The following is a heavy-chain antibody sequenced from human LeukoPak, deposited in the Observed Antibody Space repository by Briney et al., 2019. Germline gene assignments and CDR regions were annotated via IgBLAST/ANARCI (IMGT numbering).Heavy chain of an antibody. CDR3: ASQLGGTTFH. V-gene: IGHV4-59*01. CDR1: GVSISSYF. CDR2: VYYNGIT. Sequence: SETLSLTCTVSGVSISSYFWSWIRQPPGKGLEWIGYVYYNGITNYNPSLKSRVSISLDTSKNQFSLKLNSVTAADTAVYYCASQLGGTTFHWGQGTLVTVSS. J-gene: IGHJ4*02. D-gene: IGHD1-1*01.